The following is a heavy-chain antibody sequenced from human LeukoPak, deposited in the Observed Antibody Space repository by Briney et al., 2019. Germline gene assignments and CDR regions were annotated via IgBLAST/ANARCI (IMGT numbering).Heavy chain of an antibody. D-gene: IGHD2-8*01. CDR2: ISYNGSSK. J-gene: IGHJ4*02. V-gene: IGHV3-30-3*01. CDR1: GFTFSNYA. Sequence: PERSLRLSCAASGFTFSNYAMHWVRQAPGKGLEWVAVISYNGSSKYYADSVKGRFTISRDNSKNTVYLQMNSLRAEDSAVYCCASGYCTNDVCYTGGFDYWGQGTLVTVSS. CDR3: ASGYCTNDVCYTGGFDY.